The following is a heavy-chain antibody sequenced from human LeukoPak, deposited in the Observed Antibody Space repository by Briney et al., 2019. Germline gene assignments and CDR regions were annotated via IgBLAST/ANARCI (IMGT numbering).Heavy chain of an antibody. Sequence: PGGSLRLSCAASGFTFSSYEMNWVRQAPGKGLEWVSYISSSGSTIYYADSVKGRFTISRDNAKNSLYLQMNSLRAEDTAVYYCAREPQFYYYDSSRPECWGQGTLVTVSS. D-gene: IGHD3-22*01. CDR1: GFTFSSYE. CDR3: AREPQFYYYDSSRPEC. V-gene: IGHV3-48*03. J-gene: IGHJ4*02. CDR2: ISSSGSTI.